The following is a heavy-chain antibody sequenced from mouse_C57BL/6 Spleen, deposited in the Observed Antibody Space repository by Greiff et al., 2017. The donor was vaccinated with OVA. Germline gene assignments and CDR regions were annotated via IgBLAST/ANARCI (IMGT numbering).Heavy chain of an antibody. V-gene: IGHV5-9*01. CDR2: ISGGGGNT. CDR3: ARHECYYYGPSFDY. CDR1: GFTFSSYT. J-gene: IGHJ2*01. D-gene: IGHD1-1*01. Sequence: EVKLQESGGGLVKPGGSLKLSCAASGFTFSSYTMSWVRQTPEKRLEWVATISGGGGNTYYPDSVKGRFTISIDNAKNTLYLQMSSLRSEDTALYYCARHECYYYGPSFDYWGQGTTLTVSS.